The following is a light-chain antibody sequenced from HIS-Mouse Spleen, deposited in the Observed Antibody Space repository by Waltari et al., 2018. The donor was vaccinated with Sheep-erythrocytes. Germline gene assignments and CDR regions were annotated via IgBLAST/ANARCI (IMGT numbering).Light chain of an antibody. CDR1: SSDVGSYNL. V-gene: IGLV2-23*01. CDR3: CSYAGSSTPWV. J-gene: IGLJ3*02. Sequence: QSALTQPASVSGSPGQSITISCTGTSSDVGSYNLFSWYQQHPGKAPKLMIYEGSQRPSGVPKRFYGSKSGKTASLTITGLQAEDEADYYCCSYAGSSTPWVFGAGTKLTVL. CDR2: EGS.